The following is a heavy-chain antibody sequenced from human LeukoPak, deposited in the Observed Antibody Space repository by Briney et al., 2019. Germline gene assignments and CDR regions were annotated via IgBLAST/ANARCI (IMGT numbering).Heavy chain of an antibody. CDR1: GFTFSSYS. D-gene: IGHD7-27*01. Sequence: GGSLRLSCAASGFTFSSYSMNWVRQAPGKGLEWVSSISSGSSYIYYADSVKGRFTISRDNAKNSLYLQMNSLRAEDTAVYYCARDPWDYYMDVWGKGTTVTVSS. CDR2: ISSGSSYI. V-gene: IGHV3-21*01. CDR3: ARDPWDYYMDV. J-gene: IGHJ6*03.